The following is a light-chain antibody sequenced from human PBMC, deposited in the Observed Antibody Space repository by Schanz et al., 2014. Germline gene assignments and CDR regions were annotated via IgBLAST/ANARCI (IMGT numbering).Light chain of an antibody. V-gene: IGKV3-11*01. CDR1: QSISTY. J-gene: IGKJ2*01. CDR3: QQRGHWPIYT. Sequence: EIVLTQSPATLSLSPGERATLSCRASQSISTYLAWYQQKPGQAPRLLIYDASNRATGIPARFSGSGSGTDFTLTISSLEPEDFAVYHCQQRGHWPIYTFGQGTKLEIK. CDR2: DAS.